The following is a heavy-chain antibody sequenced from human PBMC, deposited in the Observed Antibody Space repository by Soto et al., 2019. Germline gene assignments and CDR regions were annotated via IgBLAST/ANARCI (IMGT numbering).Heavy chain of an antibody. V-gene: IGHV3-15*01. D-gene: IGHD6-13*01. CDR1: GFTFSNAW. J-gene: IGHJ6*03. CDR3: TTGGSSRTLYYYYYYMDV. Sequence: EVQLVESGGGLVKPGGSLRLSCAASGFTFSNAWMSWVRQAPGKGLEWVGRIKSKTDGGTTDYAAPVKGRFTISRDDSKNTLYLQMNSLKTEDTAVYYCTTGGSSRTLYYYYYYMDVWGKGTTVTVSS. CDR2: IKSKTDGGTT.